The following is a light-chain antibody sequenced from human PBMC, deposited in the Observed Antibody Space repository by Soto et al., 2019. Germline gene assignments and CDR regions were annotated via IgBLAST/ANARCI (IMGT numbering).Light chain of an antibody. CDR3: QEYNNWPRT. J-gene: IGKJ1*01. CDR2: GAS. V-gene: IGKV3-15*01. CDR1: QSVSSY. Sequence: EIVMTQSPATLSVSPGERATLSCRASQSVSSYLAWYHQKPGQAPSLLIYGASTRATGIPARFSGSGSGTDFTLTISSLQSEDFAVYYCQEYNNWPRTFGQGTKVEIK.